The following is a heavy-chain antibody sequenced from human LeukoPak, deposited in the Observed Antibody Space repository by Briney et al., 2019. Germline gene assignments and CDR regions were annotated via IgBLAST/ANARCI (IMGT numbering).Heavy chain of an antibody. D-gene: IGHD6-13*01. Sequence: SETLSLTCTVSGGSISSYYWSWIRQPPGKGLEWIGYIYYSGSTNYNPPLKSRVTISVDTSKNQFSLKLSSVTAADTAVYYCARVGSSSWDNWFDPWGQGTLVTVSS. CDR2: IYYSGST. CDR3: ARVGSSSWDNWFDP. CDR1: GGSISSYY. V-gene: IGHV4-59*01. J-gene: IGHJ5*02.